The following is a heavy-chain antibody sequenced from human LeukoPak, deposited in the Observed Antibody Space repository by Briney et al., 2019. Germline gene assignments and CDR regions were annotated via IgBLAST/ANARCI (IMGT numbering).Heavy chain of an antibody. V-gene: IGHV4-39*07. CDR2: INHSGST. D-gene: IGHD6-13*01. CDR3: ARGSDTAAGLY. CDR1: GGSISSSSYY. Sequence: SETLSLTCTVSGGSISSSSYYWSWIRQPPGKGLEWIGEINHSGSTNHNPSLKSRVSISVDSSKNQFSLKVSSVTAADTAVYYCARGSDTAAGLYWGQGTLVTVSS. J-gene: IGHJ4*02.